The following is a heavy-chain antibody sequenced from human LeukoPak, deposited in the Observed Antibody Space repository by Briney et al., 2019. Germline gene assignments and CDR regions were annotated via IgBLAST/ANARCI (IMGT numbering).Heavy chain of an antibody. Sequence: ASVTVSCKASGYTFIGYYMHWLRQAPGQGLEWMGWINPNSGGTNYAQKFQGRVTMTRDTSISTVYMELSSLRSDDMAVYYCAWDKGRLLLHFDYWGQRTLVTVSS. V-gene: IGHV1-2*02. J-gene: IGHJ4*02. D-gene: IGHD2-15*01. CDR1: GYTFIGYY. CDR2: INPNSGGT. CDR3: AWDKGRLLLHFDY.